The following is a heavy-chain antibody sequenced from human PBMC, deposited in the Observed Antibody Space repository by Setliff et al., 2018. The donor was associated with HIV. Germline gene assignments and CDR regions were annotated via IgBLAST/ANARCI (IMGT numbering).Heavy chain of an antibody. Sequence: PSETLSLTCTVADGSISTGSYYWSWVRQPAGRGLEWIGRIYTSGSTNYNPSLKSRVTISVDTSKNQFSLKLSSVTAADTAVYYCARGPGGTVPKPLDAFDIWGQGTMVTVSS. D-gene: IGHD1-1*01. V-gene: IGHV4-61*02. J-gene: IGHJ3*02. CDR3: ARGPGGTVPKPLDAFDI. CDR2: IYTSGST. CDR1: DGSISTGSYY.